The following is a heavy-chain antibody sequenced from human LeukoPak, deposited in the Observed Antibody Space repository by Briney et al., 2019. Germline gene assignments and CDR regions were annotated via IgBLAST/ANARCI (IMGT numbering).Heavy chain of an antibody. Sequence: GGSLRLSCAASGFTFTSYSMNWVRQAPGKGLEWVAFMPYDGSRRNYAVSVRGRFSIARDDSKNTFYLQMNDVRLEDSATYYCARSAWANFFDYWGQGTLVAVSS. CDR1: GFTFTSYS. D-gene: IGHD7-27*01. J-gene: IGHJ4*02. CDR2: MPYDGSRR. V-gene: IGHV3-30*04. CDR3: ARSAWANFFDY.